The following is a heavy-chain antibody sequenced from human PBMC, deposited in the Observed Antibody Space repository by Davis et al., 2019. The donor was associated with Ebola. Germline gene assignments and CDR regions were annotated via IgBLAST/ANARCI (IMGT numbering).Heavy chain of an antibody. J-gene: IGHJ4*02. CDR3: AKQLRYFDWQYDY. V-gene: IGHV3-73*01. Sequence: PGGSLRLSCAASGFTFSGSAMHWVRQASGKGLEWVGRIRSKANSYATAYAASVKGRFTISRDNSKNTMYLEMNSLRAEDTAVYYCAKQLRYFDWQYDYWGQGTLVTVSS. CDR1: GFTFSGSA. D-gene: IGHD3-9*01. CDR2: IRSKANSYAT.